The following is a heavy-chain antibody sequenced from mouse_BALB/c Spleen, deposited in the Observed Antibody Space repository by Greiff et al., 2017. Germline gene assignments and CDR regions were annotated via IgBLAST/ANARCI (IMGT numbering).Heavy chain of an antibody. CDR1: GYTFTSYW. V-gene: IGHV1-69*02. J-gene: IGHJ1*01. Sequence: QVQLQQPGAELVKPGAPVKLSCKASGYTFTSYWMNWVKQRPGRGLEWIGRIDPSDSETHYNQKFKDKATLTVDKSSSTAYIQLSSLTSEDSAVYYCARHYGSSTPWYFDGWGAGTTVTVSS. CDR2: IDPSDSET. CDR3: ARHYGSSTPWYFDG. D-gene: IGHD1-1*01.